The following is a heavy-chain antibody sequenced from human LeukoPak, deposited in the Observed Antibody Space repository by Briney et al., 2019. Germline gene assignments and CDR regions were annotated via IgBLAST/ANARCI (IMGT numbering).Heavy chain of an antibody. Sequence: SETLSLTCAVYGGSFSGYYWSWIRQPPGKGLEWIGEINHSGSTYYNPSLKSRVTISVDTSKNQFSLKLSSVTAADTAVYYCARVVGYGDYLRPGAFDIWGQGTMVTVSS. J-gene: IGHJ3*02. CDR3: ARVVGYGDYLRPGAFDI. CDR2: INHSGST. V-gene: IGHV4-34*01. CDR1: GGSFSGYY. D-gene: IGHD4-17*01.